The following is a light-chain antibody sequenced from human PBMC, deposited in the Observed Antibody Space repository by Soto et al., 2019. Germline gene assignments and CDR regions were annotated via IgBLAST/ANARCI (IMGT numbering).Light chain of an antibody. J-gene: IGKJ1*01. CDR3: QQSYSTPRT. V-gene: IGKV1-39*01. CDR1: DKMSRY. Sequence: DIQLIQSPSSLSASVGDRVTITCRANDKMSRYLNWYQQKPGKAPKLLIYAASNLQSGVPSRFSGSGSGADFILTSSSLQPEDSATYYCQQSYSTPRTFGQGTKVEVK. CDR2: AAS.